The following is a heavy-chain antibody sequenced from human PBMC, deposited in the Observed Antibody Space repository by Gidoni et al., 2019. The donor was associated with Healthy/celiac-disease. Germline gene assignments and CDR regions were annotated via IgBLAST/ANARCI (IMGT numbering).Heavy chain of an antibody. CDR2: IIPILGIA. CDR3: ARDVPTGYYYGMDV. Sequence: QVQLVQSGAAVKKPGSSVKVSCKASGGTFSSYAISWVRQAPGQGLEWMGRIIPILGIANYAQKFQGRVTITADKSTSTAYMELSSLRSEDTAVYYCARDVPTGYYYGMDVWGQGTTVTVSS. J-gene: IGHJ6*02. D-gene: IGHD2-2*01. V-gene: IGHV1-69*04. CDR1: GGTFSSYA.